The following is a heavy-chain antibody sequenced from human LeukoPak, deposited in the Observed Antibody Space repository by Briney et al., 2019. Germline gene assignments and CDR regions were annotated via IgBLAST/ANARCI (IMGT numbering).Heavy chain of an antibody. CDR2: INIGGTNT. CDR1: GFTFNDYY. D-gene: IGHD5-18*01. V-gene: IGHV3-11*06. CDR3: ARFSGYSDYFDY. Sequence: GGSLRLSCAASGFTFNDYYMSWIRQAPGKGLEWLSYINIGGTNTHYADSVKGRFTISRDNAKNSLYLQMNSLRAEDTAVYYCARFSGYSDYFDYWGQGTLVTVSS. J-gene: IGHJ4*02.